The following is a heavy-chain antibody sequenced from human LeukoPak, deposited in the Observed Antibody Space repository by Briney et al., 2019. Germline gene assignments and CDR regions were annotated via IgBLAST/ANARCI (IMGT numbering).Heavy chain of an antibody. Sequence: RGSLRLSCPASGFTFSIYSMNWVRQAPGKGLEWVSSISSYSDYIYYADSVKGRFTISRDNAENSLYLQMNSLGAEDMAVYFCARPYSSSSPDGFDIWGQGTMVTVSS. J-gene: IGHJ3*02. D-gene: IGHD6-13*01. CDR1: GFTFSIYS. CDR2: ISSYSDYI. V-gene: IGHV3-21*01. CDR3: ARPYSSSSPDGFDI.